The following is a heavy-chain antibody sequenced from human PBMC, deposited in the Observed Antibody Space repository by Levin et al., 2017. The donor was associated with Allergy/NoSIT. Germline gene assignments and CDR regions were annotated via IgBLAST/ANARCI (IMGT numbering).Heavy chain of an antibody. D-gene: IGHD2-15*01. V-gene: IGHV3-49*03. Sequence: GGSLRLSCTASGFTFGDYAMSWFRQAPGKGLEWVSFIRSKTYGGTTEYAASVKGRFTISRDDSKSIAYLQMDSLITEDTAVYYCARGSRVSAALFRSAGTKYYFDYWGQGTLVTVSS. CDR3: ARGSRVSAALFRSAGTKYYFDY. J-gene: IGHJ4*02. CDR2: IRSKTYGGTT. CDR1: GFTFGDYA.